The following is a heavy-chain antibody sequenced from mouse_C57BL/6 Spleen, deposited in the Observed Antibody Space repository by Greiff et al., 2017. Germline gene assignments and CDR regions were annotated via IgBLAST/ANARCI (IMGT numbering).Heavy chain of an antibody. CDR3: ARKGYNYAGDYAMDY. Sequence: QVQLQQPGAELVMPGASVKLSCKASGYTFTSYWMHWVKQRPGQGLEWIGVIDPSDSYTNYNQKFKGKSTLTVDKSSSTAYMQLRSLTSEESSVYYCARKGYNYAGDYAMDYWGQGTSVTVSS. CDR1: GYTFTSYW. D-gene: IGHD2-12*01. CDR2: IDPSDSYT. J-gene: IGHJ4*01. V-gene: IGHV1-69*01.